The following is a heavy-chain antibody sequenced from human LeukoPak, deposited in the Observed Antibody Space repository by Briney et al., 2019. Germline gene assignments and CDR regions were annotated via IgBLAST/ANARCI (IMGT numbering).Heavy chain of an antibody. V-gene: IGHV1-2*02. CDR3: ARGGYYYDSSGLTTD. CDR1: GYTFTGYY. D-gene: IGHD3-22*01. CDR2: INPNSGGT. J-gene: IGHJ4*02. Sequence: ASVKVSCKASGYTFTGYYMHWVRQAPGQGLEWMGWINPNSGGTTYAQKFQGRVTMTRNTSISTVYMELSRLRSDDTAVYYCARGGYYYDSSGLTTDWGQGTLVTVSS.